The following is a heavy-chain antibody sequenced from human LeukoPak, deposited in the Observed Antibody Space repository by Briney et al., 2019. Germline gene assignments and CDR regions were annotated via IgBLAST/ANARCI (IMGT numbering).Heavy chain of an antibody. CDR2: ISGSGGST. J-gene: IGHJ4*02. D-gene: IGHD3-3*01. CDR3: ASGPPFLKYFEY. CDR1: GFTFSSYV. V-gene: IGHV3-23*01. Sequence: PGGSLRLSCAASGFTFSSYVMSWVRQAPGKGLEWVSAISGSGGSTYYADSVKGRFTISRDNSKNTLYMQMNSLRAEDTAVYYCASGPPFLKYFEYWGQGTLVTVSS.